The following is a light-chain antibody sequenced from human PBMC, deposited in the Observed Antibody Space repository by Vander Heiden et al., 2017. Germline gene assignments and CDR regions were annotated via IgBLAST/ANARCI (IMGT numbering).Light chain of an antibody. CDR2: VNN. Sequence: QSVLTQPPSVSGAPGQRVTISSSGTRSNIEAGYDVNWYQQLPGRAPKLLIYVNNNRPSGVPDRFSGSTSGTSASLAITGLQAEEEGDYYCQSYDSSLRGSVFGGGTKLTVL. J-gene: IGLJ3*02. V-gene: IGLV1-40*01. CDR1: RSNIEAGYD. CDR3: QSYDSSLRGSV.